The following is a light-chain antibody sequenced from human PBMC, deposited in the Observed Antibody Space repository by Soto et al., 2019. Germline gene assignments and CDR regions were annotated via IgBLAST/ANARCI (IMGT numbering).Light chain of an antibody. J-gene: IGKJ3*01. CDR3: QRYGRSPFT. V-gene: IGKV3-20*01. CDR2: GAS. CDR1: QSVSSIN. Sequence: EIVLTQSPGTLSLSPGERATLSCRASQSVSSINLAWYQQKPGQAPRLLIYGASSRAPGIPDRFSGGESGTDFTLTISRLEPEDFAVYYCQRYGRSPFTFGPGTKVDIK.